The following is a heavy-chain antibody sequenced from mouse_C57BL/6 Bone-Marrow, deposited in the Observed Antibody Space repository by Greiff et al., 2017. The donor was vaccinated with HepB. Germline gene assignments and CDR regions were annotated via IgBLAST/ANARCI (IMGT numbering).Heavy chain of an antibody. J-gene: IGHJ1*03. CDR1: GYSITSGYD. CDR3: AREPSYYGSTYWYFDV. V-gene: IGHV3-1*01. D-gene: IGHD1-1*01. CDR2: ISYSGST. Sequence: EVQLQESGPGMVKPSQSLSLTCTVTGYSITSGYDWHWIRHFPGNKLEWMSYISYSGSTNYNPSLKSRISITHDTSKNHFFLKLNSVTTEDTATYYCAREPSYYGSTYWYFDVWGTGTTVTVSS.